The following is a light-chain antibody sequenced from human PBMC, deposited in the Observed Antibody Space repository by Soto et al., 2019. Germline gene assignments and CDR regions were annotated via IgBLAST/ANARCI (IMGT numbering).Light chain of an antibody. CDR3: QQHLGRHT. CDR2: DAS. V-gene: IGKV3D-20*02. Sequence: ENVFPRSSGPVSLCTGKERNSALRASQSVSSSYLAWYQQKPGQAPRLLIYDASVRATGIPARFSGSGSGTGFTLTISSLEPEDSAVYYCQQHLGRHTFGQGTKVDIK. CDR1: QSVSSSY. J-gene: IGKJ1*01.